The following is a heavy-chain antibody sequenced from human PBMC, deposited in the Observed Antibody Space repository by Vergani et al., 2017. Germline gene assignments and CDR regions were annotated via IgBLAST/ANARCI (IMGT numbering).Heavy chain of an antibody. CDR3: TREDRVYSGYDSYYGMDV. Sequence: EVQLVESGGGLVQPGRSLRLSCTASGFTFGDYAMSWVRQAPGKGLEWVGFIRSKAYGGTTEYAVSVKGRFTISRDDSKSIAYLQMNSLKTEDTAVYYCTREDRVYSGYDSYYGMDVWGQGTTVTVSS. J-gene: IGHJ6*02. D-gene: IGHD5-12*01. V-gene: IGHV3-49*04. CDR2: IRSKAYGGTT. CDR1: GFTFGDYA.